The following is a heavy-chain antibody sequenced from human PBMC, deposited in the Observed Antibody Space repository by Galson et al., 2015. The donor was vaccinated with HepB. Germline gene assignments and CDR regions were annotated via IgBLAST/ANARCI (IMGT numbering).Heavy chain of an antibody. V-gene: IGHV3-7*03. CDR3: ARDVVFCQDV. CDR1: GFTLSNYW. D-gene: IGHD5/OR15-5a*01. CDR2: IKQDGSDK. J-gene: IGHJ6*03. Sequence: SLRLSCAASGFTLSNYWMTWVRQAPGTGLEFVANIKQDGSDKNHVDSVKGRFTISRDNAKTRLYLQMNNLRAEDTAVHYGARDVVFCQDVWGRGTMVTVSS.